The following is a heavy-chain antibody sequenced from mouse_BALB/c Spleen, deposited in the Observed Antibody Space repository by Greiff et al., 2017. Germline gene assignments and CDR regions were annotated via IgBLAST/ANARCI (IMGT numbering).Heavy chain of an antibody. V-gene: IGHV2-9*02. J-gene: IGHJ4*01. CDR2: IWAGGST. Sequence: QVQLQQSGPGLVAPSQSLSITCTVSGFSLTSYGVHWVRQPPGKGLEWLGVIWAGGSTNYNSALMSRLSISKDNSKSQVFLKMNSLQTDDTAMYYCARDGNPYYYAMDYWGQGTSVTVSS. CDR3: ARDGNPYYYAMDY. CDR1: GFSLTSYG. D-gene: IGHD2-1*01.